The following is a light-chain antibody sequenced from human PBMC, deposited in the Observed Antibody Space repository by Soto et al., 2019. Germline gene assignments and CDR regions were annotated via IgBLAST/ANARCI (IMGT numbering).Light chain of an antibody. CDR1: SSDVGGYNY. V-gene: IGLV2-14*01. CDR2: EVS. Sequence: QSALTQPASVSGSPGQSITISCTGTSSDVGGYNYVSWYQQPPGKAPKLMIYEVSNRPSGVSNPFSGSKSGNTASLTISGLHAEDEADYYCSSDTSSSTWVFGGGTKVTVL. J-gene: IGLJ3*02. CDR3: SSDTSSSTWV.